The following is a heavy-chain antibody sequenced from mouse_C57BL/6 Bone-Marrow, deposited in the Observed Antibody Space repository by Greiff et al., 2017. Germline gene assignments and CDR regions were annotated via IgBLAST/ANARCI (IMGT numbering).Heavy chain of an antibody. CDR3: ARGRGNYYGSSGGFAY. CDR1: GYTFTSYG. CDR2: IYPRSGNT. D-gene: IGHD1-1*01. V-gene: IGHV1-81*01. J-gene: IGHJ3*01. Sequence: QVQLQQSGAELARPGASVKLSCKASGYTFTSYGISWVKQRTGQGLEWIGEIYPRSGNTYYNEKFKGKATLTADKSSSTAYMELRSLTSEDSAVYFCARGRGNYYGSSGGFAYWGQGTLVTVSA.